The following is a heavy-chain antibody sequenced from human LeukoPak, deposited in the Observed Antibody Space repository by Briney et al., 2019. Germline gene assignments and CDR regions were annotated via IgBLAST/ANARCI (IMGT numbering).Heavy chain of an antibody. CDR1: GFTFSSYV. CDR2: ISYDGSNK. V-gene: IGHV3-30-3*01. J-gene: IGHJ6*03. CDR3: ARGRVQSEYYYYYMDV. D-gene: IGHD4/OR15-4a*01. Sequence: PGGSLRLSCAASGFTFSSYVIHWVRQAPGKGLEWVAVISYDGSNKYYADSVKGRFTISRGNSKNTPYLQMNSLRAEDTAVYYCARGRVQSEYYYYYMDVWGKGTTVTVSS.